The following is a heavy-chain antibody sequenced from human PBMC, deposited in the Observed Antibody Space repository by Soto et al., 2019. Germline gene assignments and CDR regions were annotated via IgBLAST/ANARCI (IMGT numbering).Heavy chain of an antibody. CDR2: IVVGSGNT. Sequence: QMQLVQSGPEVKKPGTSVKVSCKASGFTFTSSAMQWVRQARGQRLEWIGWIVVGSGNTNYAQKFQERVTITRDMSTSTADMELSSLRSEDTAVYYCAADIDDILTGYSAPFTPWGQGTLVTVSS. J-gene: IGHJ5*02. D-gene: IGHD3-9*01. V-gene: IGHV1-58*02. CDR3: AADIDDILTGYSAPFTP. CDR1: GFTFTSSA.